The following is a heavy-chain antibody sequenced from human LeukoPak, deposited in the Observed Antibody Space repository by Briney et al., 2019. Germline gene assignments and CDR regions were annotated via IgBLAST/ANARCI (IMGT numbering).Heavy chain of an antibody. D-gene: IGHD5-24*01. CDR3: ARESSGWLQLFDY. V-gene: IGHV3-66*01. Sequence: GGSLRLSCAASGFTVSSKYMSWVRQAPGKGLEWVSVIYSGGSTYYADSVKGRFTISRDNSKNTVYLQMNSLRAEDTAVYYCARESSGWLQLFDYWGRGTLVTVSS. CDR2: IYSGGST. CDR1: GFTVSSKY. J-gene: IGHJ4*02.